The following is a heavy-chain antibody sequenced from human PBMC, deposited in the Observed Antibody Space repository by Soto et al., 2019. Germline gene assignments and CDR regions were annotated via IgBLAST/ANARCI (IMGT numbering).Heavy chain of an antibody. V-gene: IGHV1-8*01. Sequence: QVQLVQSGAEVKKPGASVKVSCKASGYTFTSSDINWVRQATGQGLEWMGWMNPNSGNTGYAQKFQGRITLTRSTSINTAYLELSSLSSDDSAVYYCARGASPWGQGTLVTASS. CDR3: ARGASP. CDR2: MNPNSGNT. J-gene: IGHJ5*02. CDR1: GYTFTSSD.